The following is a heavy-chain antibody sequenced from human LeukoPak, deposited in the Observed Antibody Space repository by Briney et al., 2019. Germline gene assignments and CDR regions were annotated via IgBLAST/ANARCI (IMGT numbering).Heavy chain of an antibody. J-gene: IGHJ1*01. Sequence: SETLSLTCTVSGGSISSYYWSWIRQPAGKGLEWIGRIYTSGSTNFNPSLKSRVTMSVDTSKNQFSLKLSSVTAADTAVYYCARDRVVGATQYFQHWGQGTLVTVSS. CDR2: IYTSGST. V-gene: IGHV4-4*07. CDR1: GGSISSYY. D-gene: IGHD1-26*01. CDR3: ARDRVVGATQYFQH.